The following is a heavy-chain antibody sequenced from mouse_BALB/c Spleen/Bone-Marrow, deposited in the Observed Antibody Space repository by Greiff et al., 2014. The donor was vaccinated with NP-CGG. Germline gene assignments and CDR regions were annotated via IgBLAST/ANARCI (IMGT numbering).Heavy chain of an antibody. CDR3: ASYHSSGYAMDY. D-gene: IGHD3-1*01. CDR2: IDPYNGGT. Sequence: VHVKQSGHELVKPGASVKVSCKASGYSFTDYNMYWVKQSHGKSLEWIGYIDPYNGGTSYNQKFKGKATLTVDKSSSTAFMHLNSLTSEDSAVYYCASYHSSGYAMDYWGQGTSVTVSS. CDR1: GYSFTDYN. V-gene: IGHV1S135*01. J-gene: IGHJ4*01.